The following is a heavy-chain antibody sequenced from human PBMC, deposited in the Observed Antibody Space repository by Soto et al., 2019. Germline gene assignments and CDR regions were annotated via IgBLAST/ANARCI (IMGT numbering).Heavy chain of an antibody. D-gene: IGHD3-10*01. Sequence: QVQLRESGPGLVKPSETLSLSCTVSGGSISSYYWSWFRQSPGKRMEWIGYVHHSWGSSYNPSLQSRVAIPLDTSKSQSSLKVTSVTATDTAVYYCAREGFGPLHGLVDVWGQGTTVTVSS. CDR2: VHHSWGS. J-gene: IGHJ6*02. V-gene: IGHV4-59*12. CDR1: GGSISSYY. CDR3: AREGFGPLHGLVDV.